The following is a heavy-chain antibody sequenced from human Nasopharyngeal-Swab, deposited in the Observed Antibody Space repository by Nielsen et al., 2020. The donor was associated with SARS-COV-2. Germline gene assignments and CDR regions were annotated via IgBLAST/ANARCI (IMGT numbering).Heavy chain of an antibody. CDR2: ISSGGST. Sequence: GESLKISCAASGFTVSRNYMSWVRQAPGKGLEWVSVISSGGSTYYADSVKGRFTISRDNSKNKLYLQMNSLRAEDTAVYYWAGAKAGSRVYYYYGMDVWGQGTTVTVSS. CDR3: AGAKAGSRVYYYYGMDV. J-gene: IGHJ6*02. CDR1: GFTVSRNY. D-gene: IGHD3-10*01. V-gene: IGHV3-53*01.